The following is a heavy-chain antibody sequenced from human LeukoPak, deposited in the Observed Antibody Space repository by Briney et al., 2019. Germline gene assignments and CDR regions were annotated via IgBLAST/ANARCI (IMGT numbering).Heavy chain of an antibody. D-gene: IGHD3-9*01. CDR2: IYYSGGT. Sequence: SETLSLTCTVSGGSISSYYWSWIRQPPGKGLEWIGYIYYSGGTNYNPSLKSRVTISVDTSKNQFSLKLSSVTAADMAVYYCARQYYDILTGYYNALDYWGQGTLVTVSS. CDR3: ARQYYDILTGYYNALDY. CDR1: GGSISSYY. J-gene: IGHJ4*02. V-gene: IGHV4-59*08.